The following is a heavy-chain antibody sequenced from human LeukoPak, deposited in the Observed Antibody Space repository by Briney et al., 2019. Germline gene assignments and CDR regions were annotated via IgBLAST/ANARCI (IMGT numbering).Heavy chain of an antibody. CDR3: TRQKYYYDSGGEI. Sequence: GESLKISCKGSEDSFTSYWIAWVRQMPGGKGLEWMGIIYPGDSDTKYSPSFQGQVTISADKSISTAYLQWSSLRAPDTAMYYCTRQKYYYDSGGEIWGQGTMVTVSS. J-gene: IGHJ3*02. D-gene: IGHD3-22*01. CDR2: IYPGDSDT. V-gene: IGHV5-51*01. CDR1: EDSFTSYW.